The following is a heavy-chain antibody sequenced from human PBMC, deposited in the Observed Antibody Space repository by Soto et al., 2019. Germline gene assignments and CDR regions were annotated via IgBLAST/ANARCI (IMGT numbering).Heavy chain of an antibody. CDR2: IRSRANNFAT. Sequence: EVQLVESGGGLVQPGGSLKLSCAASGFIFSGSAIHWVRQASGKGLEWVGRIRSRANNFATSSAASVKGRFTFSRDDSKNTAYLQMNTLKPEDTAAYYCARGQGAAIGDYYYHGMDVWGQGTTVTVSS. J-gene: IGHJ6*02. D-gene: IGHD2-2*02. V-gene: IGHV3-73*02. CDR3: ARGQGAAIGDYYYHGMDV. CDR1: GFIFSGSA.